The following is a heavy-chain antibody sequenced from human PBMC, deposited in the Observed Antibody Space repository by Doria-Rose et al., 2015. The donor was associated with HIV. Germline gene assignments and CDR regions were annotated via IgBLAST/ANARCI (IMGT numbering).Heavy chain of an antibody. Sequence: QITLKESGPALVKPTETLTLTCTVSGVSLSSPGMGVSWIRQPPGKALEWLANIFSADERSYKTSLKSRLTISRGTSKSQVVLTMTDMDPVDTATYYCARIKSSRWYHKYYFDFWGQGTLVIVSA. V-gene: IGHV2-26*01. D-gene: IGHD6-13*01. CDR3: ARIKSSRWYHKYYFDF. CDR2: IFSADER. J-gene: IGHJ4*02. CDR1: GVSLSSPGMG.